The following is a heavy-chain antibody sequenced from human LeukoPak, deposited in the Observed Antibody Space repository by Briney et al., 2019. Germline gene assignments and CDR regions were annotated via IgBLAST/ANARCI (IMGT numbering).Heavy chain of an antibody. J-gene: IGHJ4*02. CDR1: GGSFSGYY. D-gene: IGHD3-10*01. CDR3: ARLGVLGPYGSGSYYYFDY. Sequence: SETLSLTCAVYGGSFSGYYWSWIRQPPGKGLEWIGEINHSGSTNYNPSLKSRVTISVDTSKNQFSLKLSSVTAADTAVYYCARLGVLGPYGSGSYYYFDYWGQGILVTVSS. V-gene: IGHV4-34*01. CDR2: INHSGST.